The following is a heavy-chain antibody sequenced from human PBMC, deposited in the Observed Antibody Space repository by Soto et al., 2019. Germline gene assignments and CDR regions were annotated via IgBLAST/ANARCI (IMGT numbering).Heavy chain of an antibody. V-gene: IGHV3-33*01. J-gene: IGHJ4*02. CDR3: ARYRATFDS. CDR2: IWYDGINK. Sequence: SVRLSCEESGFTFNSYGMQWVRQAPGKGLEWVAVIWYDGINKYYTDSVQGRFIISRDNSKSTVSLHMSSLRVEDTAIYYCARYRATFDSWGQGTLVTGSS. D-gene: IGHD1-26*01. CDR1: GFTFNSYG.